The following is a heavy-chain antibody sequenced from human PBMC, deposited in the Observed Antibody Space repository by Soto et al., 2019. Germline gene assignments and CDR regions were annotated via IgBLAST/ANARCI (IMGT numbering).Heavy chain of an antibody. Sequence: QVQLVQSGAEVKKPGASVKVSCKAPGYSITDYAMHWVRQAPGQRLEWMGWINGGNGNTKYSQKLQGRVTITRDTSANTAYMELSSLRSEDTAVYYCATDSYGYFDYWGQGTLVTVSS. J-gene: IGHJ4*02. V-gene: IGHV1-3*01. CDR1: GYSITDYA. CDR3: ATDSYGYFDY. D-gene: IGHD5-18*01. CDR2: INGGNGNT.